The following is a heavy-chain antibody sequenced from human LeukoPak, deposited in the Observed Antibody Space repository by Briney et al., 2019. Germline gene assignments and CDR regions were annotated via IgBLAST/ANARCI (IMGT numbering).Heavy chain of an antibody. V-gene: IGHV3-23*01. J-gene: IGHJ4*02. D-gene: IGHD3-22*01. Sequence: GGSLRLSCAASGFTFSSYAMSWVRQAPGKGLEWVSAISGSGGSTYYADSVKGRFTISRDSSKNTLYLQMNSLRAEDTAVYYCAKDPTYYYDSSGVTPGYFDYWGQGTLVTVSS. CDR2: ISGSGGST. CDR3: AKDPTYYYDSSGVTPGYFDY. CDR1: GFTFSSYA.